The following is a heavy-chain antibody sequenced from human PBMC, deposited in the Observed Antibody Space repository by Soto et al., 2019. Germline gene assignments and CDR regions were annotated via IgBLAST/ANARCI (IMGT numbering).Heavy chain of an antibody. CDR3: ARDRGIEDGMDV. CDR2: ISSSSSYI. J-gene: IGHJ6*02. CDR1: GFTFSSYS. V-gene: IGHV3-21*01. Sequence: EVQLVESGGGLVKPGGSLRLSCAASGFTFSSYSMNWVRQAPGKGLEWVSSISSSSSYIYYADSVKGRFTISRDNAKNSLYLQMNSLRAEDTAVYYFARDRGIEDGMDVWGQGTTVTVSS. D-gene: IGHD2-15*01.